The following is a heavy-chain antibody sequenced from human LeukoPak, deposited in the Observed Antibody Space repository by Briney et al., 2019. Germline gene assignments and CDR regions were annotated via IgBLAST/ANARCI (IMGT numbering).Heavy chain of an antibody. CDR1: GGSISSGGYY. J-gene: IGHJ4*02. Sequence: PSETLSLTCTVSGGSISSGGYYWSWIRQHPGKGLEWIGFIYYSGSTYYNPSLKSRVTFSVDTSKNQFSLKLSSVNAADTAVYYCARAVYDYIWGSYRFDYWGQGTLVTVPS. V-gene: IGHV4-31*03. D-gene: IGHD3-16*02. CDR3: ARAVYDYIWGSYRFDY. CDR2: IYYSGST.